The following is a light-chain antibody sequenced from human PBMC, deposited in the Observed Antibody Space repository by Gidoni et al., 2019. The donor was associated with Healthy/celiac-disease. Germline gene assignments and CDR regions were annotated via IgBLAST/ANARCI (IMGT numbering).Light chain of an antibody. CDR3: QQYGSSSLT. CDR1: QSVSSSY. J-gene: IGKJ4*01. CDR2: GAS. Sequence: EIVLTQSPGTLSLSPGATATLSCRSSQSVSSSYLAWYQQKPGQAPRRLIYGASSRATGIPDRFSGSGSVTDFTLTISRLEPEDFAVYYCQQYGSSSLTFGGGTKLESK. V-gene: IGKV3-20*01.